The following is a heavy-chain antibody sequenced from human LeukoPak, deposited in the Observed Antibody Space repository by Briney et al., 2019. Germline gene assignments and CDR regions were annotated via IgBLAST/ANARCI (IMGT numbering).Heavy chain of an antibody. CDR2: MNPNSGNT. Sequence: ASVKVSCKASGYTFTSYDINWVRQATGQGLEWMGWMNPNSGNTGYAQKFQGRVTMTRNTSISTAYMELSSLGSEDTAVYYCASSPWSSYPEYYYYGMDVWGQGTTVTVSS. V-gene: IGHV1-8*01. CDR1: GYTFTSYD. D-gene: IGHD3-3*01. J-gene: IGHJ6*02. CDR3: ASSPWSSYPEYYYYGMDV.